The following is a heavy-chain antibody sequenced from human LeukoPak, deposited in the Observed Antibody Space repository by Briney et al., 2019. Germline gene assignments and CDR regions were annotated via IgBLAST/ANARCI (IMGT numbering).Heavy chain of an antibody. CDR2: IRYDGSNE. D-gene: IGHD1-14*01. V-gene: IGHV3-30*02. CDR1: GFTFNNYG. J-gene: IGHJ6*03. CDR3: AKDQSTGTSWTSYYMDV. Sequence: GGSLRLSCAASGFTFNNYGMHWVRQAPGKGLEWVAFIRYDGSNEYYADSVTGRFTISRDSSKNTLYLQMNSLRVEDTAVYYCAKDQSTGTSWTSYYMDVWGKGTTVTVSS.